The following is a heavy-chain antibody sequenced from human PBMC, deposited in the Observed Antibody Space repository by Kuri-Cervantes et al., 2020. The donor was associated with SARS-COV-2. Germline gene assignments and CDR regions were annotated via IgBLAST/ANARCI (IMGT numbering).Heavy chain of an antibody. CDR3: ARAIYDSSGYYYGFDY. CDR1: GFTFSSYA. V-gene: IGHV3-23*03. CDR2: IYSGGSST. Sequence: GESLKISCAASGFTFSSYAMSWVRQAPGKGLEWVSVIYSGGSSTYYADSVKGRFTISRDNAKNSLYLQMNSLRAEDTALYHCARAIYDSSGYYYGFDYWGQGTLVTVSS. D-gene: IGHD3-22*01. J-gene: IGHJ4*02.